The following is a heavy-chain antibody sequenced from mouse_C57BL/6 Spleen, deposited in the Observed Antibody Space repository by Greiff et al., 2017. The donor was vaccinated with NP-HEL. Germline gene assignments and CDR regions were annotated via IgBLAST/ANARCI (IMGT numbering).Heavy chain of an antibody. V-gene: IGHV3-5*01. CDR3: ARVGSNPYAMDY. CDR2: IYYSGTI. CDR1: GISITTGNYR. J-gene: IGHJ4*01. D-gene: IGHD1-1*01. Sequence: DVKLQESGPGLVKPSQTVFLTCTVTGISITTGNYRWSWIRQFPGNKLEWIGYIYYSGTITYNPSLTSRTTITRDTPKNQFFLEMNSLTAEDTATYYCARVGSNPYAMDYWGQGTSVTVSS.